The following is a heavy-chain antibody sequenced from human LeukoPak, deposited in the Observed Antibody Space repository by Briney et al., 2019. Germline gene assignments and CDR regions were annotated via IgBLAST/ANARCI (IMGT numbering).Heavy chain of an antibody. J-gene: IGHJ4*02. CDR1: GGTFSSYA. Sequence: SVKVSCKASGGTFSSYAISWVRQAPGQGLEWMGGIIPIFGTANYAQKFQGRVTITADESTSTAYMELGSLRSEDTAVYYCASGESDTARYYFDYWGQGTLVTVSS. D-gene: IGHD5-18*01. CDR2: IIPIFGTA. CDR3: ASGESDTARYYFDY. V-gene: IGHV1-69*13.